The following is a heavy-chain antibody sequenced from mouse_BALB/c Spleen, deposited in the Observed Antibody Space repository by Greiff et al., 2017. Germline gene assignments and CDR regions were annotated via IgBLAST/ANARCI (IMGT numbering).Heavy chain of an antibody. CDR2: INPSTGYT. V-gene: IGHV1-7*01. D-gene: IGHD2-1*01. CDR1: GYTFTSYW. CDR3: ARRGNYYFDY. Sequence: LEESGAELAKPGASVKMSCKASGYTFTSYWMHWVKQRPGQGLEWIGYINPSTGYTEYNQKFKDKATLTADKSSSTAYMQLSSLTSEDSAVYYCARRGNYYFDYWGQGTTLTVSS. J-gene: IGHJ2*01.